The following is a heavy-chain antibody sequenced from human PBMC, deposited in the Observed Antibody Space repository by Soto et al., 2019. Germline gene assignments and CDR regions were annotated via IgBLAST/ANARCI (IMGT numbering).Heavy chain of an antibody. Sequence: QVQLVQSGAEVKKPGASVKVSCKASGYTFTSYDINWVRQATGQGLEWMGWMNPNSGNTGYAQKFQGRVTMTRNTSISTAYMELSSLRSEDTDVYYCARGRDWNDLLRYYYYMHVWGKGTTVTVSS. V-gene: IGHV1-8*01. CDR1: GYTFTSYD. CDR2: MNPNSGNT. CDR3: ARGRDWNDLLRYYYYMHV. J-gene: IGHJ6*03. D-gene: IGHD1-1*01.